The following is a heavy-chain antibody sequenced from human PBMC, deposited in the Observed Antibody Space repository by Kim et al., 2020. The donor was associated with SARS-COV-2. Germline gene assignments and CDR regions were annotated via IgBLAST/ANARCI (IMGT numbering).Heavy chain of an antibody. J-gene: IGHJ6*02. CDR2: ISYDGSNK. CDR3: ARDSRYSSSWYIYYYYYGMDV. Sequence: GGSLRLSCAASGFTFSSYAMHWVRQAPGKGLEWVAVISYDGSNKYYADSVKGRFTISRDNSKNTLYLQMNSLRAEDTAVYYCARDSRYSSSWYIYYYYYGMDVWGQGTTVTVSS. CDR1: GFTFSSYA. V-gene: IGHV3-30*04. D-gene: IGHD6-13*01.